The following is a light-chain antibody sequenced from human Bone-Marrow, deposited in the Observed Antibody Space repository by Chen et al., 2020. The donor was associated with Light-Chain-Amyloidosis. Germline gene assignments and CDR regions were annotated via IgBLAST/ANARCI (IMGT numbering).Light chain of an antibody. CDR1: DLPTKY. V-gene: IGLV3-25*03. CDR2: RDT. Sequence: SYELTQPPSVSVSPGQTARITCSGDDLPTKYAYWYQRKPGQAPVLVIHRDTKRPSGISERFSGSSSGTTATLTISGVQAEDEADYHCQSADSSGTYEVIFGGGTKLTVL. J-gene: IGLJ2*01. CDR3: QSADSSGTYEVI.